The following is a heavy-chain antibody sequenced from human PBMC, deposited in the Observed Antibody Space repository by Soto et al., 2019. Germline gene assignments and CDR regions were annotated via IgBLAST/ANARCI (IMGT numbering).Heavy chain of an antibody. Sequence: ASVKVSCKASGYTFTGYYMHWVRQAPGQGLEWMGWINPNSGGTNYAQKFQGWVTMTRDTSISTAYMELSRLRSDDTAVYYCARNPIAAAEDGMDVWGQGTTVTVSS. CDR2: INPNSGGT. CDR1: GYTFTGYY. J-gene: IGHJ6*02. V-gene: IGHV1-2*04. D-gene: IGHD6-13*01. CDR3: ARNPIAAAEDGMDV.